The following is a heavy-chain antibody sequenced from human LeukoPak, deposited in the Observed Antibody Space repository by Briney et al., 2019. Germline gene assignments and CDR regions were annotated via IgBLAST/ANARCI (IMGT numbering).Heavy chain of an antibody. CDR2: IYTSGSA. Sequence: PSETLSLTCTVSGGSISSYYWSWIRQPPGKGLEWIGYIYTSGSANYNPSLKSRVTISVDTSKNQFSLKLSSVTAADTAVYYCARHQREWFFDYWGQGTLVTVSS. V-gene: IGHV4-4*09. CDR1: GGSISSYY. J-gene: IGHJ4*02. CDR3: ARHQREWFFDY. D-gene: IGHD3-3*01.